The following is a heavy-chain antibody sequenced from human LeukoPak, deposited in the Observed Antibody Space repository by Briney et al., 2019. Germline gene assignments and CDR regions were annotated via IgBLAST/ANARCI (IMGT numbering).Heavy chain of an antibody. D-gene: IGHD5-18*01. V-gene: IGHV4-34*01. J-gene: IGHJ4*02. CDR3: ARGRGYSSRLLFDY. CDR2: INHSGST. CDR1: GGSFSGYY. Sequence: SETLSLTCAVYGGSFSGYYWSWIRQPPGKGLEWIGEINHSGSTNYNPSLKSRVTISVDTSKNQFSLKLSSVTAADTAVYYCARGRGYSSRLLFDYWGQGTLVTVSS.